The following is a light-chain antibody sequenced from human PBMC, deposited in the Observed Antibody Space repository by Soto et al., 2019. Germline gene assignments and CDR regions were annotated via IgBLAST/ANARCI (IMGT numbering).Light chain of an antibody. CDR2: GAS. V-gene: IGKV3-20*01. Sequence: EIVLTQSPGTLSLSPGERATLSCRASQSVSSNFLAWYQEKPGQAPRLLIYGASSRATGIPDRFSGSGSGTDFTLAINTLQPEDFATYYCQQSYSTPYTFGQGTKLEIK. J-gene: IGKJ2*01. CDR3: QQSYSTPYT. CDR1: QSVSSNF.